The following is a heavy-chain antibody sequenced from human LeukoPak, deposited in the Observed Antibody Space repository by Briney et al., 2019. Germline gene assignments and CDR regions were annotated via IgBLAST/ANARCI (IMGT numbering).Heavy chain of an antibody. CDR3: ARTKTFDWLLYFDY. CDR2: ISWNGGST. CDR1: GFTFDDYG. Sequence: PGGSLRLSCAASGFTFDDYGMSWVRQAPGKGLEWVSGISWNGGSTGYADSVKGRFTISRDNAKNSLYLQMNSLRAEDTALYYCARTKTFDWLLYFDYWGQGTLVTVSS. J-gene: IGHJ4*02. V-gene: IGHV3-20*04. D-gene: IGHD3-9*01.